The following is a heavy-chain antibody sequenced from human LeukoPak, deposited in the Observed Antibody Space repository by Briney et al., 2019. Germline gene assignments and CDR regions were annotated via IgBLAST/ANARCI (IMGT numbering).Heavy chain of an antibody. CDR3: AKHKGAGSRYSYSMDV. CDR2: ISGSGGGT. CDR1: GFTFVTFA. Sequence: GGSLRLSCAASGFTFVTFAMGWVRQAPGKGLEWVSTISGSGGGTYYADSVEGRFNISRDNSKNTLYLQMNSLRAEDTAVYSCAKHKGAGSRYSYSMDVWGKGATVTVSS. D-gene: IGHD6-13*01. V-gene: IGHV3-23*01. J-gene: IGHJ6*03.